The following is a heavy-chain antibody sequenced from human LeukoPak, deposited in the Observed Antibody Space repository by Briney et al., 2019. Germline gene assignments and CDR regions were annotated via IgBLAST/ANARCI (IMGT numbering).Heavy chain of an antibody. V-gene: IGHV3-7*04. CDR3: VREQFLGAAAGQGGSYDY. CDR2: IKKDGSEK. CDR1: GFTFSSYW. Sequence: GGSLRLSCAASGFTFSSYWMSWVRQAPGKGPEWVANIKKDGSEKYYVDSVKGRFTISRDNAKNSLYLQMNRLRAEDTAVYYCVREQFLGAAAGQGGSYDYWGQGTLVTVSS. J-gene: IGHJ4*02. D-gene: IGHD6-13*01.